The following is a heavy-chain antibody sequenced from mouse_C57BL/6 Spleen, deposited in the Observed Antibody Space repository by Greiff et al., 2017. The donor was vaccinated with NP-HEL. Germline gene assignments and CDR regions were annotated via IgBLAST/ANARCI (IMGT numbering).Heavy chain of an antibody. CDR3: ARRIPDYYGSSFDY. V-gene: IGHV1-26*01. J-gene: IGHJ2*01. Sequence: EVQLQQSGPELVKPGASVKISCKASGYTFTDYYMNWVKQSHGKSLEWIGDINPNNGGTSYNQKFKGKATLTVDKSSSTAYMELRSLTSEDSAVYYCARRIPDYYGSSFDYWGQGTTLTVSS. D-gene: IGHD1-1*01. CDR1: GYTFTDYY. CDR2: INPNNGGT.